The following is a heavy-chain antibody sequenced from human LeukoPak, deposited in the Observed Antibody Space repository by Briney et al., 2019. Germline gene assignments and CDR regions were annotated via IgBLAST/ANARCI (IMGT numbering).Heavy chain of an antibody. CDR3: ARVSSGWHGFNY. D-gene: IGHD6-19*01. V-gene: IGHV1-2*02. J-gene: IGHJ4*02. CDR2: INPNSGGT. CDR1: GYTFTGYY. Sequence: RASVKVSCKASGYTFTGYYMHWVRQAPGQGLEWMGWINPNSGGTNYAQKFQGRVTMTRDTSIRTAYMELSRLRSDDTAVYYCARVSSGWHGFNYWGQGTLVTVSS.